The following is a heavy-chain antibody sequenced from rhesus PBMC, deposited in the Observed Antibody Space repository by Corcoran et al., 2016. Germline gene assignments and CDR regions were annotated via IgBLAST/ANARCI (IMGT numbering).Heavy chain of an antibody. CDR1: GVSISSNY. D-gene: IGHD6-13*01. J-gene: IGHJ5-2*02. V-gene: IGHV4-173*01. CDR2: IAGRGGST. Sequence: QLQLQESGPGLVKPSETLSLTCAVSGVSISSNYWSWIRQPPGKGREWIGRIAGRGGSTDYNPSMKSRVTMSTDTSKNQLSLKLSSVTAADTAVYYCARDRYSSWYASLDVWGRGVLVTVSS. CDR3: ARDRYSSWYASLDV.